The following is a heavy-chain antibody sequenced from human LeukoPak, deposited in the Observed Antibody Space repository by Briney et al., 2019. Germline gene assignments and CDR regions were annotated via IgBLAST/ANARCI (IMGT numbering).Heavy chain of an antibody. CDR3: ARIGAGSSRDY. Sequence: GGSLRLSCAGSGFTFSSDSMNWVRQAPGKGLEWVSSIVGSSSTYYADSLKGRFTISRDNAKNSLYLQMNSLRAEDTAVYYCARIGAGSSRDYWGQGTLVTVSS. CDR1: GFTFSSDS. V-gene: IGHV3-21*01. CDR2: IVGSSST. J-gene: IGHJ4*02. D-gene: IGHD6-13*01.